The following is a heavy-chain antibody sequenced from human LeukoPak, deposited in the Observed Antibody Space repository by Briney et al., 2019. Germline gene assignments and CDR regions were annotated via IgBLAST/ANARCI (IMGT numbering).Heavy chain of an antibody. CDR2: ISGDGRAT. J-gene: IGHJ4*02. CDR1: GFIFTDFW. D-gene: IGHD3-10*02. CDR3: ARFYVPEEHNPAWYEAH. V-gene: IGHV3-74*01. Sequence: PGGSMRLSCAASGFIFTDFWMHWVRQGPGKELVWVARISGDGRATTYADSVKGRFTISRDNAMSTAFLQMKSLRAEDTGIYCARFYVPEEHNPAWYEAHWGQGILVTVSS.